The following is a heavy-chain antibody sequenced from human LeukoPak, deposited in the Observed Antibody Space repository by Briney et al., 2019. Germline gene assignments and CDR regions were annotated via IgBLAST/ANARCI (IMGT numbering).Heavy chain of an antibody. CDR3: AKGEAAGIAAAGKRFDP. Sequence: PGRSLRLSCAASGFTFYDYAMHWVPQAPGKGLEWVSGISWNSGSIGYADSVKGRFTIPRDNAKNSLYLQMNSLRAEDTALYYCAKGEAAGIAAAGKRFDPWGQGTLVTVSS. J-gene: IGHJ5*02. CDR1: GFTFYDYA. V-gene: IGHV3-9*01. CDR2: ISWNSGSI. D-gene: IGHD6-13*01.